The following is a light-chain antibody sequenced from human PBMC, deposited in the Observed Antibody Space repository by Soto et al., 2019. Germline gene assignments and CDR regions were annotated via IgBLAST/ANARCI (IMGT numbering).Light chain of an antibody. Sequence: QSALTQPASVSGSPGQSITISCTGTSSDVGGYNYVSWYQQHPGKAPKLMIYDVSKRPSGVPDRFSGSKSGNTASLTISGLQAEDEADYYCCSYAGSHTWVFGGGTKVTVL. CDR1: SSDVGGYNY. J-gene: IGLJ3*02. CDR2: DVS. CDR3: CSYAGSHTWV. V-gene: IGLV2-11*01.